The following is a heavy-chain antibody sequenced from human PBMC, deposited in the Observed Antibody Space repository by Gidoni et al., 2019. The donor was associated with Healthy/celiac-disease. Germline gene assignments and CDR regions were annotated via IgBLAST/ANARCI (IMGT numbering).Heavy chain of an antibody. CDR3: ARGQLWFGELFYTLIRNRYYNWFDP. CDR2: INHSGST. Sequence: QVQLQQWGAGLLKPSETLSLTCAVYGGSFSGYYWSWIRQPPGKGLEWIGEINHSGSTNYNPSLKSRVTISVDTSKNQFSLKLSSVTAADTAVYYCARGQLWFGELFYTLIRNRYYNWFDPWGQGTLVTVSS. CDR1: GGSFSGYY. J-gene: IGHJ5*02. V-gene: IGHV4-34*01. D-gene: IGHD3-10*01.